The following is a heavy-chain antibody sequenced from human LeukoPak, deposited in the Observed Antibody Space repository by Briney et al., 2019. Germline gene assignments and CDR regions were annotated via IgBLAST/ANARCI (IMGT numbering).Heavy chain of an antibody. CDR2: ITYDGYYK. CDR3: ARDFSPVVRASPMGY. V-gene: IGHV3-30*03. CDR1: GFTFTSYG. J-gene: IGHJ4*02. D-gene: IGHD3-10*01. Sequence: PGGSLRLSCAASGFTFTSYGMHWVRQAPGKGLEWVALITYDGYYKYYSDSVKGRFTISSDTSKNTLYLQMNSLRAEDTAVYYCARDFSPVVRASPMGYWGQGTLVTVSS.